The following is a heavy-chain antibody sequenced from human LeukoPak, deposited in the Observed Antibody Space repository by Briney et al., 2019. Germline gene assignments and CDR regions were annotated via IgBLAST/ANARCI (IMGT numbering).Heavy chain of an antibody. D-gene: IGHD6-19*01. CDR2: IYSAGNT. V-gene: IGHV3-66*01. CDR3: ARDGSSGTFDY. J-gene: IGHJ4*02. CDR1: GFTVSSNY. Sequence: GGSLRLSCAASGFTVSSNYMSWVRQAPGKGLEWVSSIYSAGNTYYADSVKGRFTISRDNSKNTLYLQMNSLRAEDTAVYYCARDGSSGTFDYWGQGTLVTVSS.